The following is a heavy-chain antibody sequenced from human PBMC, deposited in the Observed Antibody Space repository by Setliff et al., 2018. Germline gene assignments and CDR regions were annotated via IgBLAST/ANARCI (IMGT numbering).Heavy chain of an antibody. Sequence: PSETLSLTCAVYGGSFSGYYWSWIRQPPGKGLAWIGEINHSGSTNYNPSLKSRVTISVDTSKNQFSLKLSSVTAADTAVYYCASSAGYSYGFRWGQGTLVTVSS. CDR2: INHSGST. J-gene: IGHJ4*02. D-gene: IGHD5-18*01. V-gene: IGHV4-34*01. CDR3: ASSAGYSYGFR. CDR1: GGSFSGYY.